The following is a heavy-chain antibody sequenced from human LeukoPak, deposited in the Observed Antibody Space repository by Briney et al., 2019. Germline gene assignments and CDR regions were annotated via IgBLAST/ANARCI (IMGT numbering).Heavy chain of an antibody. CDR2: IYYSGST. D-gene: IGHD3-22*01. J-gene: IGHJ1*01. V-gene: IGHV4-30-4*01. Sequence: SETLSLTCTVSGGSISRGDYYWSWIRQPPGKGLEWIGYIYYSGSTFYNPSLKSRATISVDTSKNQFSFKLSSVTAADTAVYYCARGVSYYDSSGYYDEYFQHWGQGTRVTVSS. CDR3: ARGVSYYDSSGYYDEYFQH. CDR1: GGSISRGDYY.